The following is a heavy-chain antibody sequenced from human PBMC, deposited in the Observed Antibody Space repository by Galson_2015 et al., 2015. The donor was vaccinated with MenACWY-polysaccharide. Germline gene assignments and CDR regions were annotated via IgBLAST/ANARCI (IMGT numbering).Heavy chain of an antibody. D-gene: IGHD1-26*01. V-gene: IGHV3-48*02. CDR2: ISSGGTI. Sequence: SLRLSCAASGFTFSSYSMKWVRQAPGKGLEWVSYISSGGTIYYADSVKGRFTISRDNAKNSLYLQMNSLRDDDTAVYYCARVLKGLVGATPDYWGQGTLVTVSS. CDR1: GFTFSSYS. CDR3: ARVLKGLVGATPDY. J-gene: IGHJ4*02.